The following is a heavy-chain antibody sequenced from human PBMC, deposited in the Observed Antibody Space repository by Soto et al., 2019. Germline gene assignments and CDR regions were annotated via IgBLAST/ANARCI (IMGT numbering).Heavy chain of an antibody. Sequence: SETLSLTCAVNGGSFSGYSWTWIRQPPGKGLEWIGQINHSGSTNYNPSLKSRVTISVDTSKNQFSLKLSSVTAADTAVYYCARLPYSSSWYYAFDIWGQGPMVTVSS. CDR3: ARLPYSSSWYYAFDI. J-gene: IGHJ3*02. D-gene: IGHD6-13*01. CDR2: INHSGST. CDR1: GGSFSGYS. V-gene: IGHV4-34*01.